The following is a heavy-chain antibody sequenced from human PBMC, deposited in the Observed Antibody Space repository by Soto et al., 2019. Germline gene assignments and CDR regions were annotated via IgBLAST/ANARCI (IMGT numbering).Heavy chain of an antibody. CDR1: GGTFSSYT. V-gene: IGHV1-69*04. Sequence: ASVKVSCKASGGTFSSYTISWVRQAPGQGLEWMGRIIPILGIANYAQKFQGRVTITADKSTGTAYMELSSLRSEDTAVYYCARDLAGSEGYSSGLGTRHAFDIWGQGTMVTVSS. CDR3: ARDLAGSEGYSSGLGTRHAFDI. D-gene: IGHD6-19*01. CDR2: IIPILGIA. J-gene: IGHJ3*02.